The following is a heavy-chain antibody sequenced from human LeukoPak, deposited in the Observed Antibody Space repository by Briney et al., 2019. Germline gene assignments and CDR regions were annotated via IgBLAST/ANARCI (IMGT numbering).Heavy chain of an antibody. D-gene: IGHD6-19*01. CDR1: GFTFSDSA. J-gene: IGHJ4*02. CDR3: ARDVSGWYYFDY. CDR2: ISSDGINK. Sequence: GGSLRLSCAASGFTFSDSAMHWVRQAPGKGLEWVALISSDGINKYYADSVKGRFTISRDNSKNTLYLQMISLRPEDTAFYYCARDVSGWYYFDYWGQGTLVTVSS. V-gene: IGHV3-30-3*01.